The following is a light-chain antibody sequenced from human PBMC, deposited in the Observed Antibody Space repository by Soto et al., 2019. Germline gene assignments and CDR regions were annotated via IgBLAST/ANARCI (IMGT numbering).Light chain of an antibody. CDR2: ATS. CDR3: QQSYMTPYT. J-gene: IGKJ2*01. V-gene: IGKV1-39*01. CDR1: QSIGYY. Sequence: DIQMTQTPSSLSGFVGDKVTITCRASQSIGYYLNWYQQAPGKAPKLLIYATSNLQRGVPSRFSGSGSATDFTHTISSLQPEDSATYFCQQSYMTPYTFGQGAKLEI.